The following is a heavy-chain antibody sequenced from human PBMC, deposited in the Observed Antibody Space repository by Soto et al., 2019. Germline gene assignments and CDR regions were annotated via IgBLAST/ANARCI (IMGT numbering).Heavy chain of an antibody. CDR2: VYYSGSA. D-gene: IGHD3-22*01. V-gene: IGHV4-59*01. Sequence: QVQLQESGPGLVKPSETLSLTCTVSGDSINNYYWSWIRQPPGKGLEWIGFVYYSGSANYSPSLKSRVNISVDTSKNEFSLRLSSVTAADTAVYYCAPTHYYDRSGYEPHFDYWGQGTLVTVSS. J-gene: IGHJ4*02. CDR3: APTHYYDRSGYEPHFDY. CDR1: GDSINNYY.